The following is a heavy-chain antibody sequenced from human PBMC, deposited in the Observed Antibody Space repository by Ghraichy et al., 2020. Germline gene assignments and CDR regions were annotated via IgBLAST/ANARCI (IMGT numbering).Heavy chain of an antibody. D-gene: IGHD4-17*01. CDR3: VREIEGYGYYYGLDA. Sequence: GGSLRLSCVSSGFTFSSYEFNWVRQAPGRGLEWVAYISNSGTKRQYADSARGRFTIDKDDGRNSLYLQMNSLRAEDTAVYYCVREIEGYGYYYGLDAWGQGTTVTVSS. CDR1: GFTFSSYE. V-gene: IGHV3-48*03. J-gene: IGHJ6*02. CDR2: ISNSGTKR.